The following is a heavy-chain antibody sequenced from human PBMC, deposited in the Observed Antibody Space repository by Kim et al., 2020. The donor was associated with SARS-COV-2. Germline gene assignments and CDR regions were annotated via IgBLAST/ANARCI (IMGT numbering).Heavy chain of an antibody. Sequence: ASVKVSCKVSGYTLTELSMHWVRQAPGKGLEWMGGFDPEDGETIYAQKFQGRVTMTEDTSTDTAYMELSSLRSEDTAVYYCASGSGSYPLGDFDAFDIWGQGTMVTVSS. CDR2: FDPEDGET. CDR3: ASGSGSYPLGDFDAFDI. D-gene: IGHD1-26*01. J-gene: IGHJ3*02. CDR1: GYTLTELS. V-gene: IGHV1-24*01.